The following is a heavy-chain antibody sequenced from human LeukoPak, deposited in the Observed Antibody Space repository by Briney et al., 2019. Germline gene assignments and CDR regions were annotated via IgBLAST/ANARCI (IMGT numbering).Heavy chain of an antibody. V-gene: IGHV1-46*01. CDR1: GYTFTSYY. D-gene: IGHD2-15*01. Sequence: ASVKVSCKASGYTFTSYYMHWVRQAPGQGLEWMGIINPSGGRTSYAQKCQGRVSMTRDMSTSTVYMELSSLRSEDTAVYYCARGGCSGGSCYSTLDAFDIWGQGTMVTVSS. J-gene: IGHJ3*02. CDR2: INPSGGRT. CDR3: ARGGCSGGSCYSTLDAFDI.